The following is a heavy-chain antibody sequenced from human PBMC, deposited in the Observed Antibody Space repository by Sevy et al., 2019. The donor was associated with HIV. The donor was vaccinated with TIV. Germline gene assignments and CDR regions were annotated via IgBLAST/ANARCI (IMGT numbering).Heavy chain of an antibody. CDR2: IKKDGSEK. Sequence: GGSLRLSCAASGFTLNMYWMTWVRQAPGKGLEWVANIKKDGSEKYYVDSVKGRFTMSRDNAKNSLYLQMNSLRAEDTGVYYCARVGVGSWLPHYYFDYWGQGALVTVSS. CDR1: GFTLNMYW. CDR3: ARVGVGSWLPHYYFDY. J-gene: IGHJ4*02. V-gene: IGHV3-7*01. D-gene: IGHD3-3*01.